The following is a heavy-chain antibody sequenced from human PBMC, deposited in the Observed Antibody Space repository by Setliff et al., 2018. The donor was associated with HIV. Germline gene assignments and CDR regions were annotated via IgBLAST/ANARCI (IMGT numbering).Heavy chain of an antibody. Sequence: SETLSLTCTVSGGSISGYYWSWIRQPPGKGLEWIGYINYSGSTNYNPSLQSRVTISVDTSKNHFSLKLTSVTAADTAVYYCASSAITMFIDYWGQGTLVTVSS. CDR1: GGSISGYY. D-gene: IGHD3-10*02. J-gene: IGHJ4*02. CDR2: INYSGST. V-gene: IGHV4-59*08. CDR3: ASSAITMFIDY.